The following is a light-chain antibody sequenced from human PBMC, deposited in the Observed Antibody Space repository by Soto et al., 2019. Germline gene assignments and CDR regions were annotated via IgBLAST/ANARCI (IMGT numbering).Light chain of an antibody. CDR2: EVN. V-gene: IGLV2-23*02. Sequence: QSALTQHASVSGSLGQSITISCTGTSSDAGSYNRVSWYQQHPGKVPKVMIYEVNKRPSGVSNRFSASKSGNTASLTISGRQAEDEADYYCCSYAGSRMWVLGGWTKVTVL. J-gene: IGLJ3*02. CDR1: SSDAGSYNR. CDR3: CSYAGSRMWV.